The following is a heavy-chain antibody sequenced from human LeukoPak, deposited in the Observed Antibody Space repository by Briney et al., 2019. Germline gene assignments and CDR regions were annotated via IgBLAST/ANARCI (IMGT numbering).Heavy chain of an antibody. J-gene: IGHJ6*03. CDR2: MNPNSGNT. D-gene: IGHD2-2*01. CDR1: GYTFTSYD. V-gene: IGHV1-8*03. Sequence: GASVKVSCKASGYTFTSYDINWVRQATGQGLEWMGWMNPNSGNTGYAHKFQGRVTITRNSPISTAYMELSSLRSEDTAVYYCARGLGYCSSTSCEYYYYYYMDVWGKGTTVTVSS. CDR3: ARGLGYCSSTSCEYYYYYYMDV.